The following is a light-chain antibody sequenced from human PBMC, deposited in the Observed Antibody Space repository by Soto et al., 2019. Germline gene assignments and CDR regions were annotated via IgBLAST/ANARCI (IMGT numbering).Light chain of an antibody. CDR2: GAS. V-gene: IGKV3-20*01. CDR3: QQYGSSPPIT. Sequence: EILLTQSPGTLSLSPGERATLSCRGSQSVSSRYLAWYQQKPGQAPRLLIYGASSRATGIPDSLSGSGSGTGFTLTISRLQPEDFAVYYCQQYGSSPPITFGHGTRLEIK. J-gene: IGKJ5*01. CDR1: QSVSSRY.